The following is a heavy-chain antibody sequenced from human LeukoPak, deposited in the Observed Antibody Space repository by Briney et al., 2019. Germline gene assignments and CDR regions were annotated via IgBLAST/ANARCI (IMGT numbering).Heavy chain of an antibody. V-gene: IGHV3-23*01. D-gene: IGHD3-16*01. Sequence: PGGSLRLSCAASGFTFSSYAMSWVRQAPGKGLEWVSAISGSGGSTYYADSVKGRFTISRDNSKNTLYLQMNSLRAEDTAVYYCAKDRGDYDYVWGSYLGAFDIWGQGTMVTVSS. CDR3: AKDRGDYDYVWGSYLGAFDI. CDR1: GFTFSSYA. CDR2: ISGSGGST. J-gene: IGHJ3*02.